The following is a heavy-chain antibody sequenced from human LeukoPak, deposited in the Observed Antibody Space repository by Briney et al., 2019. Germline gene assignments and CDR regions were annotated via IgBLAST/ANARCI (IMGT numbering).Heavy chain of an antibody. Sequence: GGSLRLSCAASGFTVSSNYMSWVRQAPGKGLEWVSIIYSGGSAFYADSVKGRFTISRDNSKNTLYLQMNSLRAEDTAVYYCARGGSYLSAFDIWGQGTMVTVPS. CDR1: GFTVSSNY. D-gene: IGHD1-26*01. CDR3: ARGGSYLSAFDI. V-gene: IGHV3-53*01. J-gene: IGHJ3*02. CDR2: IYSGGSA.